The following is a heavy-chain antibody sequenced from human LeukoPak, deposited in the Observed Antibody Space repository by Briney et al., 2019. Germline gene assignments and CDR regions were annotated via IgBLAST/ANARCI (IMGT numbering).Heavy chain of an antibody. CDR1: GFTFSDYY. V-gene: IGHV3-11*06. Sequence: GGSLRLSCAASGFTFSDYYMSWIRQAPGKGLEWVAYISSTSDYTKYADSVRGRFTISRDNSKRTVYLQMSSLRAEDTAVYYCVKAAGSWYGYFDYWGQGTLVTVSS. CDR2: ISSTSDYT. D-gene: IGHD6-13*01. CDR3: VKAAGSWYGYFDY. J-gene: IGHJ4*02.